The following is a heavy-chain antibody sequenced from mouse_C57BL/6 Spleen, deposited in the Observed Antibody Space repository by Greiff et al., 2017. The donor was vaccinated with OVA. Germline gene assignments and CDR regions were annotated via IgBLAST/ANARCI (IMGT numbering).Heavy chain of an antibody. CDR2: IYPRSGNT. D-gene: IGHD2-12*01. CDR1: GYTFTSYG. Sequence: VQLQQSGAELARPGASVKLSCKASGYTFTSYGISWVKQRTGQGLEWIGEIYPRSGNTYYNEKFKGKATLTADKSSSTAYMELRSLTSEDSAVYFCARHDDAMDYWGQGTSVTVSS. J-gene: IGHJ4*01. CDR3: ARHDDAMDY. V-gene: IGHV1-81*01.